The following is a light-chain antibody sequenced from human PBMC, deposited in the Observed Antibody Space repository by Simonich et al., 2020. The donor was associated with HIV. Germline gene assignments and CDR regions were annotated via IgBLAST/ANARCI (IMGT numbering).Light chain of an antibody. CDR2: DVS. CDR3: SSYTTSSTV. J-gene: IGLJ2*01. Sequence: QSALTQPASVSGSPGQSITISCTGSSSEVGGYTYVSWYQQHPGKAPKLMIYDVSTMPSGVSNRCSGSKSGDTASLTISGRQAEDEADYYCSSYTTSSTVFGGGTKLTVL. CDR1: SSEVGGYTY. V-gene: IGLV2-14*01.